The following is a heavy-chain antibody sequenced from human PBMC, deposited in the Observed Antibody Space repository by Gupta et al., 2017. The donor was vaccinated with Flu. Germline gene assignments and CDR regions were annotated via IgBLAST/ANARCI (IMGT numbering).Heavy chain of an antibody. CDR3: ARSIAAAGGLDY. CDR2: INHSGST. Sequence: QVQLQQWGAGLLKPSETLSLTCAVYGGSFSGYYWSWIRQPPGKGLEWIGEINHSGSTNYNPSLKSRVTISVDTSKNQFSLKLSSVTAADTAVYYCARSIAAAGGLDYWGQGTLVTVAS. J-gene: IGHJ4*02. D-gene: IGHD6-13*01. V-gene: IGHV4-34*01. CDR1: GGSFSGYY.